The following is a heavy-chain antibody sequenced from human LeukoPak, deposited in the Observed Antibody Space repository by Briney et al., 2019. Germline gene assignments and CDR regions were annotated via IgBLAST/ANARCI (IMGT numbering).Heavy chain of an antibody. J-gene: IGHJ6*02. Sequence: GGSLRLSCAASGFTFSSYWMSWVRQAPGKGLEWVANIKQDGSEKYYVDSVKGRFTISRDNAKNSLCLQMNSLRAEDTAVYYCARDALDQYYYYYYYGMDVWGQGTTVTVSS. CDR3: ARDALDQYYYYYYYGMDV. CDR2: IKQDGSEK. V-gene: IGHV3-7*01. CDR1: GFTFSSYW. D-gene: IGHD2/OR15-2a*01.